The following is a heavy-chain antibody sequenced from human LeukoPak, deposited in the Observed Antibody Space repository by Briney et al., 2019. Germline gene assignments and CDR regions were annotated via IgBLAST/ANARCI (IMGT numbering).Heavy chain of an antibody. V-gene: IGHV3-30*18. CDR3: AKARPPFTIDDAFDI. D-gene: IGHD3-10*01. Sequence: QPGGSLRLSCAASGFTFSSHEMNWVRQAPGKGLEWVAVILYDGSNKYYADSVKGRFTISRDNSKNTLYLQMNSLRAEDTAVYYCAKARPPFTIDDAFDIWGQGTMVTVSS. CDR1: GFTFSSHE. J-gene: IGHJ3*02. CDR2: ILYDGSNK.